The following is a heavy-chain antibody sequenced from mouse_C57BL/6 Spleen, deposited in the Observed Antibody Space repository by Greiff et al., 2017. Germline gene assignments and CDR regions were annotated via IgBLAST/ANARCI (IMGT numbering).Heavy chain of an antibody. V-gene: IGHV3-6*01. J-gene: IGHJ4*01. Sequence: ESGPGLVKPSQSLSLTCSVTGYSITSGYYWNWIRQFPGNKLEWMGYISYDGSNNYNPSLKNRISITRDPSKNQFFLKLNSVTTEDTATXYCARVGDYDLYAMDYWGQGTSVTVSS. CDR3: ARVGDYDLYAMDY. D-gene: IGHD2-4*01. CDR1: GYSITSGYY. CDR2: ISYDGSN.